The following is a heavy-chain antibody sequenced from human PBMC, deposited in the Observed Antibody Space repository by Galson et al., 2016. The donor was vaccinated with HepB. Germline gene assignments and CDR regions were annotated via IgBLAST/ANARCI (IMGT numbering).Heavy chain of an antibody. Sequence: SLRLSCAASGLTFSTYAMSWVRQAPGKGLEWVSAISGSGAGTYYAGSVKGRFTISRDNSKNTLYLQMNSLRAEDTAVYYCASEAPILAPTLDYWGQGTLVIVSS. CDR2: ISGSGAGT. J-gene: IGHJ4*02. V-gene: IGHV3-23*01. CDR3: ASEAPILAPTLDY. D-gene: IGHD5-12*01. CDR1: GLTFSTYA.